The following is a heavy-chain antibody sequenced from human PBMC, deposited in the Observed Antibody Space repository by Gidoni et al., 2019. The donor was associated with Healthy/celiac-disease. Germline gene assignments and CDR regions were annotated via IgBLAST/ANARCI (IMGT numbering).Heavy chain of an antibody. D-gene: IGHD3-16*02. CDR1: GGTFSSYA. Sequence: QVQLVQSGAEVKKPGSSVKVSCKASGGTFSSYAISWVRQAPGQGLEWMGRIIPILGIANYAQKFQGRVTITADKSTSTAYMELSSLRSEDTAVYYCARGVMITFGGVIGLHQQAPGPGGFDYWGQGTLVTVSS. V-gene: IGHV1-69*04. CDR2: IIPILGIA. CDR3: ARGVMITFGGVIGLHQQAPGPGGFDY. J-gene: IGHJ4*02.